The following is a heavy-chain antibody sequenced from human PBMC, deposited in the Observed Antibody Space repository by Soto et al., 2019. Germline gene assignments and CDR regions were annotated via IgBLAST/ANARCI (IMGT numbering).Heavy chain of an antibody. D-gene: IGHD2-15*01. CDR1: GYIFTSYS. Sequence: QVQLVQSGAEEKKPGASVKVSCKASGYIFTSYSMHWVRQAPGQRPEWMGWINAGNGNTKYSQKLQGRVTITRDTAASTAYRELSSLTSEDTAVYYCARDATEPHLRYWGQGTLVTVSS. CDR3: ARDATEPHLRY. V-gene: IGHV1-3*05. CDR2: INAGNGNT. J-gene: IGHJ4*02.